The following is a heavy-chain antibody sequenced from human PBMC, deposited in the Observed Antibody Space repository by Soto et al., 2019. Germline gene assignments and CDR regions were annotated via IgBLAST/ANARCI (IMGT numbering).Heavy chain of an antibody. CDR3: ARARWYDAFNV. J-gene: IGHJ3*01. Sequence: SETLSLTCDVSGFSISSGNYWWWIRKHPGKGLEWIGSVYNGGNTYYNPSLKSRVSISIDLSKNQFSLKLTSVTAADTAAYYCARARWYDAFNVWGQGTVVTVSS. CDR2: VYNGGNT. D-gene: IGHD2-15*01. V-gene: IGHV4-38-2*01. CDR1: GFSISSGNY.